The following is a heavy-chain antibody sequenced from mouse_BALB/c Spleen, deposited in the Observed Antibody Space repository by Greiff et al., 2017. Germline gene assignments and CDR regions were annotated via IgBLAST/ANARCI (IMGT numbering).Heavy chain of an antibody. V-gene: IGHV3-2*02. Sequence: EVKVEESGPGLVKPSQSLSLTCTVTGYSITSDYAWNWIRQFPGNKLEWMGYISYSGSTSYNPSLKSRISITRDTSKNQFFLQLNSVTTEDTATYYCAREETSWFAYWGQGTLVTVSA. CDR2: ISYSGST. J-gene: IGHJ3*01. CDR1: GYSITSDYA. CDR3: AREETSWFAY.